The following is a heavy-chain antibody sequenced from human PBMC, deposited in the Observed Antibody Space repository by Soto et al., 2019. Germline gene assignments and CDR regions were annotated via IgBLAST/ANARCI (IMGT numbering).Heavy chain of an antibody. CDR2: IWQAGSTE. V-gene: IGHV3-33*01. CDR1: EFTFRSYG. Sequence: QVQLVESGGGGVQPGRSLRLSCAASEFTFRSYGMHWVRQAPGKGLEWVAAIWQAGSTEYYSDPVKGRFTISRDNSKNSLYLQMNDLRVEDTGVYYCARVPDRGRWRQAQVAFDFWGQGTMVTVSS. D-gene: IGHD1-26*01. J-gene: IGHJ3*01. CDR3: ARVPDRGRWRQAQVAFDF.